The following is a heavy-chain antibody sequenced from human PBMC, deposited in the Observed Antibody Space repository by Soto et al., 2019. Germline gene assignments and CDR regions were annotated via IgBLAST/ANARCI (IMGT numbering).Heavy chain of an antibody. V-gene: IGHV3-23*01. CDR3: AKGRETTSIFDY. J-gene: IGHJ4*02. CDR1: GFTFNIDA. CDR2: IRGSGDFT. D-gene: IGHD4-17*01. Sequence: EVHLLESGGGLVQPGGSLRLSCVASGFTFNIDAMSWVRQAPGKGLAWVSLIRGSGDFTEYAGSVKGRFTISRDNSKNTVSLQMNSLRAEDTAVYYCAKGRETTSIFDYWGQGILVTVSS.